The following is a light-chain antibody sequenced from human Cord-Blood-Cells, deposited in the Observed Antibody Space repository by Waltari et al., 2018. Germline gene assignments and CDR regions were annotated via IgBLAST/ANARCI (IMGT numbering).Light chain of an antibody. CDR3: QQSYSTPLT. V-gene: IGKV1-39*01. J-gene: IGKJ4*01. CDR2: AAS. Sequence: DIQIIQSPSSLSASVGDRVPITCRASQSISSYLNWYQQKPGKAPKLLIYAASSLQSGVPSRFSGSGSGTDFTLTISSLQPEDFATYYCQQSYSTPLTFGGGTKVEIK. CDR1: QSISSY.